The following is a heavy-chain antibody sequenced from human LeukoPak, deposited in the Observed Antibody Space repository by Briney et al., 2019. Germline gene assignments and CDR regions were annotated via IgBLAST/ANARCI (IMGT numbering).Heavy chain of an antibody. J-gene: IGHJ4*02. CDR3: ARTYYYGSGSYYLDY. Sequence: PSETLSLTCTVSGGSISSGDYYWSWIRQPPGKGLEWIGYIYYSGSTYYNPSLKSRVTISVDTSKNQFSLKLSSVTAADTAVYYCARTYYYGSGSYYLDYWGQGTLVTVSS. D-gene: IGHD3-10*01. V-gene: IGHV4-30-4*02. CDR1: GGSISSGDYY. CDR2: IYYSGST.